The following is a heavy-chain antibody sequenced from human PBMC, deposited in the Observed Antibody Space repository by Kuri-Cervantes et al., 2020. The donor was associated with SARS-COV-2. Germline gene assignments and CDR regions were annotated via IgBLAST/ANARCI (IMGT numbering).Heavy chain of an antibody. CDR1: QLTLISYA. Sequence: GGLRRSSFVPSQLTLISYAMNWVRQAPGQGLEWVSTISGSGGTTFYADSLKGRFTISRDDSTSTLYLQMNSLRAEDTSVYYGARDLVLRYFDWTISGAFDYWGQGTLVTVFS. J-gene: IGHJ4*02. D-gene: IGHD3-9*01. CDR3: ARDLVLRYFDWTISGAFDY. CDR2: ISGSGGTT. V-gene: IGHV3-23*01.